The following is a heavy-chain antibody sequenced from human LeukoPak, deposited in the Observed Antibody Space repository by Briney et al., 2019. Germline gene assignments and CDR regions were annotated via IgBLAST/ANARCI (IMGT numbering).Heavy chain of an antibody. Sequence: SETLSLTCTVSGGSISSSSYYWGWIRQPPGKGLEWIGSIYHSGSTYYNPSLKSRVTISVDTSKNQFSLKLSSVTAADTAVYYCARHGLAAAGTVHYWGQGTLVTVSS. V-gene: IGHV4-39*01. CDR3: ARHGLAAAGTVHY. J-gene: IGHJ4*02. CDR2: IYHSGST. D-gene: IGHD6-13*01. CDR1: GGSISSSSYY.